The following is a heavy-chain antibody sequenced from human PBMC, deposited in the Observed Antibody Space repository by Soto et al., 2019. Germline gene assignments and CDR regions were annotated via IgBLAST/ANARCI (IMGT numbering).Heavy chain of an antibody. CDR2: ISGSGGST. J-gene: IGHJ6*02. CDR1: GFTFSTFA. CDR3: AKGLGNAKEV. Sequence: EVQLLESGGGLVQPGGSLRLSCAASGFTFSTFAMSWVRQRPGKGLEWVSGISGSGGSTDYADSLKGRFTISRDNSRNTVYLQMSGLRVEDTAVFHCAKGLGNAKEVWGQGTTVTVSS. V-gene: IGHV3-23*01. D-gene: IGHD2-8*01.